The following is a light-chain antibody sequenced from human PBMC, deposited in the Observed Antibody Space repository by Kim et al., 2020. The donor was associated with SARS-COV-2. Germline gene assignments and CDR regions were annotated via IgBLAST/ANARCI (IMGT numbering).Light chain of an antibody. Sequence: HGKTARITCGGNNIGSKSVHWYQQKPGQAPVLVIYYDSDRPSGIPERFSGSNSGNTATLTISRVEAGDEADYYCQVWDSSSDHRVFGGGTKLTVL. CDR1: NIGSKS. CDR2: YDS. J-gene: IGLJ3*02. CDR3: QVWDSSSDHRV. V-gene: IGLV3-21*04.